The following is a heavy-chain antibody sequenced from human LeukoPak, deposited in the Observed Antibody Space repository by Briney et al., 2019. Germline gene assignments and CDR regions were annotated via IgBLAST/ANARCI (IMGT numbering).Heavy chain of an antibody. CDR3: ARRAGSYYDSSGYYYVTGDWFDP. V-gene: IGHV4-34*01. D-gene: IGHD3-22*01. J-gene: IGHJ5*02. CDR1: GFTFSSYA. Sequence: GSLRLSCAASGFTFSSYAMSWVRQPPGKGLEWIGEINHSGSTNYNPSLKSRVTISVDTSKNQFSLKLSSVTAADTAVYYCARRAGSYYDSSGYYYVTGDWFDPWGQGTLVTVSS. CDR2: INHSGST.